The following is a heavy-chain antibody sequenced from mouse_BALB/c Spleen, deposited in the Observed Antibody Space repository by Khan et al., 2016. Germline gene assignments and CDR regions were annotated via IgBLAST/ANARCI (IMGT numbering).Heavy chain of an antibody. V-gene: IGHV5-6-5*01. J-gene: IGHJ1*01. CDR1: GFTFSYYA. CDR2: IISGGNT. CDR3: ARAGGYLDV. Sequence: EVELVESGGGLVKPGGSLKLSCAASGFTFSYYAMSWVRQTPEKRLEWVASIISGGNTYYPDSVKGRFTISRDNARNILYLQMSSLGSEDTAMYYCARAGGYLDVWGAGTTVTVSS.